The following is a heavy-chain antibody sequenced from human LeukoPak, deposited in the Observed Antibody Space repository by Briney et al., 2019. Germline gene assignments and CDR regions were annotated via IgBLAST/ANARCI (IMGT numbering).Heavy chain of an antibody. CDR2: FNPSGGST. CDR1: GYTFTSYY. J-gene: IGHJ6*02. CDR3: ASGEGTSYYDFWSGSGTDV. Sequence: ASVKVSCKASGYTFTSYYMHWVRQAPGQGLEWMGIFNPSGGSTSYAQKFQGRVTMTRDTSTSTVYMELSSLRSENTAVYYCASGEGTSYYDFWSGSGTDVWGQGTTVTVSS. V-gene: IGHV1-46*01. D-gene: IGHD3-3*01.